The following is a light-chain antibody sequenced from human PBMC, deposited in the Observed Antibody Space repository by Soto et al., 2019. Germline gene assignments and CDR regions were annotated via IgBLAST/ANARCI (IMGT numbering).Light chain of an antibody. Sequence: QSVLTQPASVSGSPGQSITISCTGTSSDIGADDFVSWYQHHPDNNPQLIIFEVTYRPSGISHRFSASKSGNTASLTISGPEPEDEAIYYCSSYRRTTFPHVVFGGGTKLTVL. V-gene: IGLV2-14*01. CDR2: EVT. CDR1: SSDIGADDF. J-gene: IGLJ2*01. CDR3: SSYRRTTFPHVV.